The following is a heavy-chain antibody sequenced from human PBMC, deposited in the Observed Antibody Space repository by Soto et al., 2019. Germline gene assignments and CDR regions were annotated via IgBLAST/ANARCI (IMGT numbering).Heavy chain of an antibody. CDR1: GFAFSNYA. V-gene: IGHV3-30*18. CDR3: AKGVGSYYFDY. J-gene: IGHJ4*02. CDR2: VSYDGDNE. D-gene: IGHD1-26*01. Sequence: CGASGFAFSNYAMHWVRQAPGKGLEWVAIVSYDGDNEYYADSVRGRFFISRDNSRNTLYLQMNNLRPEDTAVYYCAKGVGSYYFDYWGQGTLVTVSS.